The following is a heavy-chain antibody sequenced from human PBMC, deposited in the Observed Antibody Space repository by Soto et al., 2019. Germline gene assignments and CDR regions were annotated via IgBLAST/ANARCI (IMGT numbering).Heavy chain of an antibody. CDR3: ARVSGGYCSGGSCYLNWFDP. Sequence: SETLSLTCAVYGGSFSGYYWSWIRQPPGKGLEWIGEINHSGSTNYNPSLKSRVTISVDTSKNQFSLKLSSVTAADTAVYYCARVSGGYCSGGSCYLNWFDPWGQGTLVTVSS. J-gene: IGHJ5*02. V-gene: IGHV4-34*01. D-gene: IGHD2-15*01. CDR2: INHSGST. CDR1: GGSFSGYY.